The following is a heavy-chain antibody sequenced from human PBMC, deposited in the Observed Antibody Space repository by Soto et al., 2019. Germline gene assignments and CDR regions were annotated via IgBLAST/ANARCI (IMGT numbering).Heavy chain of an antibody. CDR3: ARDLWHSPTDKDY. J-gene: IGHJ4*02. CDR2: INSKSESI. CDR1: GFTFSTYG. V-gene: IGHV3-48*02. Sequence: EVQLVESGGGLVQPGGSLRLSCVASGFTFSTYGMNWVRQPPGKGLEWVSYINSKSESIYYADSVKGRFTISRDNVKNSRYLQNTSLTDEATAVYYCARDLWHSPTDKDYWRQRTLVTVSS.